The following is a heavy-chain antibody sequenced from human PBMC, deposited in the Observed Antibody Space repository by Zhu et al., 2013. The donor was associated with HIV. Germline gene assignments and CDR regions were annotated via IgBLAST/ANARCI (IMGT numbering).Heavy chain of an antibody. CDR1: GGTFSSYA. D-gene: IGHD2-2*01. V-gene: IGHV1-69*01. CDR2: IIPIFGTA. J-gene: IGHJ4*02. CDR3: AREGIPHCSSTSCYAFGY. Sequence: QVQLVQSGAEVKKPGSSVKVSCKASGGTFSSYAISWVRQAPGQGLEWMGGIIPIFGTANYAQKFQGRVTITADESTSTAYMELSSLRSEDTAVYYCAREGIPHCSSTSCYAFGYWGQGTLVTVSS.